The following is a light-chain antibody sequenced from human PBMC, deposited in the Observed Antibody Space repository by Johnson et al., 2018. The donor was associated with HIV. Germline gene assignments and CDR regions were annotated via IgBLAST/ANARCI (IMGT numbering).Light chain of an antibody. CDR3: GTWDSSLSASYG. CDR1: SSNIGNNY. CDR2: DNN. J-gene: IGLJ1*01. Sequence: QSVLTQPPSVSAAPGQKVTISCSGSSSNIGNNYVSWYQQLPGTAPKLLIYDNNKRPSGIPDRFSGSKSGTSATLGITGLQTGDEADYYCGTWDSSLSASYGFGNGTKVTVL. V-gene: IGLV1-51*01.